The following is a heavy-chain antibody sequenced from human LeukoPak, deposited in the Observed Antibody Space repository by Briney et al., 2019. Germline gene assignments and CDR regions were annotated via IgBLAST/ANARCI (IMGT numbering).Heavy chain of an antibody. V-gene: IGHV4-59*08. D-gene: IGHD3-22*01. Sequence: PSETLSLTCTVSGGSFSSYYWTWIRQPPGKGLEWIGYIDHSGSTNYNPSLKSRVSISSDTSKNQFSLKLSSVTAADTAVYYCARVGYYYDSSGYPKLLGVDAFDIWGQGTMVTVSS. CDR3: ARVGYYYDSSGYPKLLGVDAFDI. CDR2: IDHSGST. CDR1: GGSFSSYY. J-gene: IGHJ3*02.